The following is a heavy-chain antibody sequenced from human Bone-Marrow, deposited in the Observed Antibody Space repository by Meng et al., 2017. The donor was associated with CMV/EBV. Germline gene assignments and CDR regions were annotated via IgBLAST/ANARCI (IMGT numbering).Heavy chain of an antibody. CDR3: ARGLHSGSILIDF. J-gene: IGHJ4*02. CDR2: IYHSGST. Sequence: GSLRLSCTVSGYSISSGYYWGWIRQPPGKGLEWIGSIYHSGSTYYNPSLKSRVTISVDTSKNQFSLNLSSVTAADTAVYYCARGLHSGSILIDFWGQGTLVTVSS. D-gene: IGHD1-26*01. V-gene: IGHV4-38-2*02. CDR1: GYSISSGYY.